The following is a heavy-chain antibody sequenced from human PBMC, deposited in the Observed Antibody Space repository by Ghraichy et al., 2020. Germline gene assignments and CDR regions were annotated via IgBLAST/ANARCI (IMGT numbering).Heavy chain of an antibody. CDR1: GFTFRGYS. Sequence: GGSLRLSCVGSGFTFRGYSMNLARQSPGKGLEWVGYITSSSRSIFYADSVKGRFTISRDNAQNSLSLQMNSLRDEDTAVYYCARGSKVVRFFYYDGMDVWRQGTAVTVSS. V-gene: IGHV3-48*02. D-gene: IGHD4-23*01. CDR2: ITSSSRSI. CDR3: ARGSKVVRFFYYDGMDV. J-gene: IGHJ6*02.